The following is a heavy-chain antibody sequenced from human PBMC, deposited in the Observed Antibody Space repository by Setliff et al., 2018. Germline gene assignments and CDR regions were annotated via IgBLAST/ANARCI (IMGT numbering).Heavy chain of an antibody. J-gene: IGHJ5*02. D-gene: IGHD3-22*01. CDR1: GGSFSGYY. CDR3: ARAHTWSLPNDNSGYPGWFDP. V-gene: IGHV4-34*01. CDR2: INQSGST. Sequence: PSETLSLTCAVYGGSFSGYYWIWIRQPPGKGLEWIGEINQSGSTNYNPSLKSRVTMSVETTKSHVSLKLSSVTSADTAVYYCARAHTWSLPNDNSGYPGWFDPWGQGTLVTVSS.